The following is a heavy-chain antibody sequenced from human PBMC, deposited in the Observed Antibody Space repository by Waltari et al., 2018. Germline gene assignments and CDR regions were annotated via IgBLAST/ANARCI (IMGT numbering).Heavy chain of an antibody. V-gene: IGHV1-69*01. J-gene: IGHJ4*02. Sequence: QVQLVQSGAEVKKPGSSVKVSCKASGGTFSSYAISWVRQAPGQGLEWMGGISPIFGTANDAQKFQGRVTITADESTSTAYMELSSLRSEDKAVYYCARVGYCSGGSCYPLKYWGQGTLVTVSS. D-gene: IGHD2-15*01. CDR1: GGTFSSYA. CDR2: ISPIFGTA. CDR3: ARVGYCSGGSCYPLKY.